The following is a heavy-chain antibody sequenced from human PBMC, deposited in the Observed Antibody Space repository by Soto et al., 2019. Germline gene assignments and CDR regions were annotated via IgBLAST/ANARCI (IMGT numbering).Heavy chain of an antibody. CDR2: ISAYNGNT. CDR3: ARDGGYEDASCWFDP. D-gene: IGHD5-12*01. V-gene: IGHV1-18*01. J-gene: IGHJ5*02. Sequence: EASVQVSCKASGYTFTSYCISWVRQAPGQGLEWMGWISAYNGNTNYAQKLQGRVTMTTDTSTSTAYMELRSLRPDDTAVYYCARDGGYEDASCWFDPWGQGTLVTVSS. CDR1: GYTFTSYC.